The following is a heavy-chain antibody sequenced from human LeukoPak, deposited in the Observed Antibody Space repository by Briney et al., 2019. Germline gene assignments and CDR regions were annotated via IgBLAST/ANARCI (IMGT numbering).Heavy chain of an antibody. Sequence: PRGSLRLSCAASGFTFSSYSMNWVRQAPGKGLEWVSSISSSSSYIYYADSVKGRFTISRDNAKNSLYLQMNSLRAEDTAVYYCARLGYCSGGSCYWGQGTLVTVSS. CDR1: GFTFSSYS. V-gene: IGHV3-21*01. J-gene: IGHJ4*02. D-gene: IGHD2-15*01. CDR2: ISSSSSYI. CDR3: ARLGYCSGGSCY.